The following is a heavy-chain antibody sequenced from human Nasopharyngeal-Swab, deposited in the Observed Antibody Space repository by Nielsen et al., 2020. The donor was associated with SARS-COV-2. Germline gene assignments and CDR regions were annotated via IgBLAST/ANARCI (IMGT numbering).Heavy chain of an antibody. CDR2: IKQDGSEK. Sequence: GESLKISCAASGFTFSSYWMSWVRQAPGKGLEWVANIKQDGSEKYYVDSVKGRFTISRDNAKNSLYLQMNSLRAEGTAVYYCASLNPMRYWGQGTLVTVSS. CDR1: GFTFSSYW. CDR3: ASLNPMRY. V-gene: IGHV3-7*05. J-gene: IGHJ4*02. D-gene: IGHD3-22*01.